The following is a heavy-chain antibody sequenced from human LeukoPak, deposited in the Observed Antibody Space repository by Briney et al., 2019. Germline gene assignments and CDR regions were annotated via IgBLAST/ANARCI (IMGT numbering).Heavy chain of an antibody. D-gene: IGHD3-3*01. CDR2: IYYSGFT. J-gene: IGHJ6*02. Sequence: PSETLSLTCAVSGGSISSYYWTWVRQSPRKGLEWIAYIYYSGFTIYNPSLRSRVTISVDTSKKQFSLKLTSVTAADTAVYYCARGFGEVIRSDYYYYGMDVWGQGTTATVSS. V-gene: IGHV4-59*01. CDR1: GGSISSYY. CDR3: ARGFGEVIRSDYYYYGMDV.